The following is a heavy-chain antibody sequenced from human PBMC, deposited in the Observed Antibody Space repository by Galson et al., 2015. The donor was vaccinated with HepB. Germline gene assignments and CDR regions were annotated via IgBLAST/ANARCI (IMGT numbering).Heavy chain of an antibody. CDR2: TSSSSSTI. D-gene: IGHD6-13*01. Sequence: SLRLSCAASGFTFSSYSMNWVRQAPGKGLEWVSYTSSSSSTIYYADSVKGRFTISRDNAKNSLYLQMNSLRAEDTAVYYCARGAYRGYSSSWYSIDAFDIWGQGTMVTVSS. V-gene: IGHV3-48*04. CDR3: ARGAYRGYSSSWYSIDAFDI. CDR1: GFTFSSYS. J-gene: IGHJ3*02.